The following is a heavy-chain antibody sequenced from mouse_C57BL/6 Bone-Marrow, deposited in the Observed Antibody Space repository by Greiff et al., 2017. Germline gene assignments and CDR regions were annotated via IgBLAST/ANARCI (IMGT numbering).Heavy chain of an antibody. D-gene: IGHD2-4*01. Sequence: VQLQQSGPELVKPGASVKISCKASGYSFTGYYMNWVKQSPEKSLEWIGEINPSTGGTTYNQKFKAKATLTVDKSSSTASMQLKSLTSEDSAVYYCARDYPYAMDYWGQGTSVTVAS. CDR1: GYSFTGYY. V-gene: IGHV1-42*01. J-gene: IGHJ4*01. CDR3: ARDYPYAMDY. CDR2: INPSTGGT.